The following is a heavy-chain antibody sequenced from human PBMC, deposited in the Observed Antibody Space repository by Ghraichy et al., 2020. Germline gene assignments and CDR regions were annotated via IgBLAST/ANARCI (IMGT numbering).Heavy chain of an antibody. J-gene: IGHJ6*02. Sequence: SETLSLTCTVSGGSISSYYWSWIRQPPGKGLEWIGYIYYSGSTNYNPSLKSRVTISVDPSKNQFSLKLSPVTAADTAVYYCAAGGSYPWGYYYYGMDVWGQGTTVTVSS. V-gene: IGHV4-59*01. CDR1: GGSISSYY. CDR2: IYYSGST. CDR3: AAGGSYPWGYYYYGMDV. D-gene: IGHD1-26*01.